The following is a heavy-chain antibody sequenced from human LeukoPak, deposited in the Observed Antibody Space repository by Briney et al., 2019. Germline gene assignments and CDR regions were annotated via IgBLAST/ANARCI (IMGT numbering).Heavy chain of an antibody. Sequence: GRSLRLSCAASGFTFDDYAMHWVRQAPGKGLEWVSGISWNSGSIGYADSVKGRFTISRDNAKNSLYLQMNSLRAEDMALYYCAKDFGYGGNAVGFDIWGQGTMVTVSS. CDR3: AKDFGYGGNAVGFDI. D-gene: IGHD4-23*01. CDR2: ISWNSGSI. V-gene: IGHV3-9*03. CDR1: GFTFDDYA. J-gene: IGHJ3*02.